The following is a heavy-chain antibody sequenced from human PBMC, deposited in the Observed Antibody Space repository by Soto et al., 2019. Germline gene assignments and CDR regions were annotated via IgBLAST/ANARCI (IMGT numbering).Heavy chain of an antibody. CDR3: ARDGYRTLITMVRGAPLSFDP. J-gene: IGHJ5*02. V-gene: IGHV3-7*01. CDR1: GFTFSSYW. Sequence: EVQLVESGGGLVQPGGSLRLSCAASGFTFSSYWMSWVRQAPGKGLEWVANIKQDGSEKYYVDSVKGRFTISRDNAKNSLYLQMNSLRAEDTAVYYCARDGYRTLITMVRGAPLSFDPWGQGTLVTVSS. D-gene: IGHD3-10*01. CDR2: IKQDGSEK.